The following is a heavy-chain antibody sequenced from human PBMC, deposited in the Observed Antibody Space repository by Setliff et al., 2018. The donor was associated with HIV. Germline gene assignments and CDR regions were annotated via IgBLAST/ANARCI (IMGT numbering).Heavy chain of an antibody. CDR3: ARSRYQLLYDMDV. Sequence: ASVKVSCKASGDTFTTYALHWVRQAPGQRLEWMGWINAGNGDTKSSQKFQGRVTLTRNTSISTAYMELSSLTSEDTAVYFCARSRYQLLYDMDVWGKGTTVTVSS. CDR1: GDTFTTYA. D-gene: IGHD2-2*02. V-gene: IGHV1-3*01. CDR2: INAGNGDT. J-gene: IGHJ6*03.